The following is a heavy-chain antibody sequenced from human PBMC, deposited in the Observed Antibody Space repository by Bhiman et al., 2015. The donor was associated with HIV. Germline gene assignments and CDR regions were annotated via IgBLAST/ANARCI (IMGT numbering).Heavy chain of an antibody. CDR1: GFTFNSYS. V-gene: IGHV3-21*01. Sequence: EVQLVESGGGLVKPGGSLRLSCAASGFTFNSYSMNWVRQAPGKGLEWVASISSSGTYIYYADSVKGRFTISRDNAKNSLYLQMNSLRAEDTAVYYCARSNYLGAFDIWAKGQWSSSLQ. CDR3: ARSNYLGAFDI. D-gene: IGHD1-7*01. CDR2: ISSSGTYI. J-gene: IGHJ3*02.